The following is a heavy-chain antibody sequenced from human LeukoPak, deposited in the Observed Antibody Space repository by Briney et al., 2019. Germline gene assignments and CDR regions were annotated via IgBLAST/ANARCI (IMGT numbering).Heavy chain of an antibody. V-gene: IGHV4-39*01. D-gene: IGHD4-17*01. CDR3: ASRPYGDQPWY. CDR2: IYYSGST. CDR1: GGSISSSSYY. J-gene: IGHJ4*02. Sequence: PSETLSLTCTVSGGSISSSSYYWGWIRQPPGKGLEWIGSIYYSGSTYYNPSLKSRVTISVDTSKNQFSLKLSSVTAADTAVYYCASRPYGDQPWYWGQGTLVTVSS.